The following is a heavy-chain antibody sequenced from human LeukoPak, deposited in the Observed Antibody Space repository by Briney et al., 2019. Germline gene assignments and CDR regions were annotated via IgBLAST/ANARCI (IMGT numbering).Heavy chain of an antibody. CDR3: AKARSKVGATTNFDH. J-gene: IGHJ4*02. CDR2: ISPDGTTS. D-gene: IGHD1-26*01. CDR1: GFTFSDHY. Sequence: GGSLRLSCAAAGFTFSDHYMTWIRQAPGKALEWVSYISPDGTTSYYADSLKGRFTVSRDNAKNSLYLQMNSLSAEDTAVYYCAKARSKVGATTNFDHWGQGTLVTVCS. V-gene: IGHV3-11*01.